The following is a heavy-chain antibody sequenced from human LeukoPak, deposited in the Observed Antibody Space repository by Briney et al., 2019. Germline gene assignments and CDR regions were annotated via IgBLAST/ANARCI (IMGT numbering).Heavy chain of an antibody. J-gene: IGHJ4*02. Sequence: GASVKVSCKASGYTFTGYYMHWVRQAPGQGLEWMGWINPNSGGTNYAQKFQGRVTMTRDTSISTAYMELSRLRSDDTAVYYCELSGDTSGPHLFDYWGQGTLVTVSS. CDR1: GYTFTGYY. CDR2: INPNSGGT. V-gene: IGHV1-2*02. CDR3: ELSGDTSGPHLFDY. D-gene: IGHD4-17*01.